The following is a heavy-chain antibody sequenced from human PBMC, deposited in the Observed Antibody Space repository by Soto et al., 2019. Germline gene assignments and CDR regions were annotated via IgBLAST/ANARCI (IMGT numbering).Heavy chain of an antibody. CDR1: GFTFSNYS. CDR3: ARDLTMDCRSTSCYAGGTFDY. CDR2: ISANDDGT. V-gene: IGHV1-46*03. J-gene: IGHJ4*02. D-gene: IGHD2-2*01. Sequence: GGSLTLACAASGFTFSNYSMNWVRQAPGKGLEWVAVISANDDGTSYAQKFRGRVTMPRDTSTSTVYMELSRLRSEDTAVYYCARDLTMDCRSTSCYAGGTFDYWGQGTLVTVSS.